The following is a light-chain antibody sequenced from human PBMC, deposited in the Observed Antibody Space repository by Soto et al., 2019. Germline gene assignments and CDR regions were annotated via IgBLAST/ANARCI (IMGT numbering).Light chain of an antibody. V-gene: IGKV3-20*01. Sequence: EIVFTLFPGTLSLSPGERATLGWWASQSVTSSSLAWYQQKVGRAPRVLIYGASNRATGIPDRFSGSGSGTDFTLTITRLEPEDFAVYYCQQYGSSPRTFGQGTRLEI. CDR2: GAS. CDR1: QSVTSSS. J-gene: IGKJ5*01. CDR3: QQYGSSPRT.